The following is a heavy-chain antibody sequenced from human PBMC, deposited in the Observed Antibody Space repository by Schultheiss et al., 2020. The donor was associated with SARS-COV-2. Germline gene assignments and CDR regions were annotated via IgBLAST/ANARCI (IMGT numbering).Heavy chain of an antibody. CDR2: TYYRSKWYN. J-gene: IGHJ5*02. D-gene: IGHD2-15*01. CDR3: ARHLLSFEDSLNWFDP. V-gene: IGHV6-1*01. CDR1: GDSVSSNSAA. Sequence: SETLSLTCAISGDSVSSNSAAWNWIRQSPSRGLEWLGRTYYRSKWYNDYAVSVKSRITINPDTSKNQFSLQLNSVTPEDTAVYYCARHLLSFEDSLNWFDPWGQGALVTVSS.